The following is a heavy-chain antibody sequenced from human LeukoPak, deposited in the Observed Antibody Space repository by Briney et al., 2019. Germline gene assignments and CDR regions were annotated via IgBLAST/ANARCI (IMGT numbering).Heavy chain of an antibody. CDR1: GGSISSGDYY. CDR3: ARGGITMVRGVIITPAFDY. D-gene: IGHD3-10*01. J-gene: IGHJ4*02. CDR2: IYYSGSI. V-gene: IGHV4-30-4*02. Sequence: SETLSLTCTVSGGSISSGDYYWSWIRQPPGKGLEWIGYIYYSGSIYYNPSLKSRVTISVDTSKNQFSLKLSSVTAADTAVYYCARGGITMVRGVIITPAFDYWGQGTLVTVSS.